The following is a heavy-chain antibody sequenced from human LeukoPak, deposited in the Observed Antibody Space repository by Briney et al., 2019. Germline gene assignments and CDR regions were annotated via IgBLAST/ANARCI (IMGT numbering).Heavy chain of an antibody. J-gene: IGHJ5*02. CDR1: GYTFTSYG. CDR3: ARDGEMATIRSNWFDP. CDR2: VSAYNGNT. D-gene: IGHD5-24*01. Sequence: GASVKVSCKASGYTFTSYGISWVRQAPGQGLEWMGWVSAYNGNTNYAQKLQGRVTMTTDTSTSTAYMELRSLGSDDTAVYYCARDGEMATIRSNWFDPWGQGTLVTVSS. V-gene: IGHV1-18*01.